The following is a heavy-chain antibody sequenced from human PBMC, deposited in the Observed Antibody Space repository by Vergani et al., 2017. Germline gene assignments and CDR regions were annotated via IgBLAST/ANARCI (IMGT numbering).Heavy chain of an antibody. CDR3: VKDIAASGNYWYFDL. D-gene: IGHD6-13*01. Sequence: EVRLLASGGGLVQPGGSLRLSCAASGFTFNIYAMSWVRQAPGKGLEWVSTITYNGGRTYYADSVTGRFTISRDNAKNSLYLQMNSLRAEDTALYYCVKDIAASGNYWYFDLWGRGTLVTVSS. J-gene: IGHJ2*01. CDR2: ITYNGGRT. V-gene: IGHV3-23*01. CDR1: GFTFNIYA.